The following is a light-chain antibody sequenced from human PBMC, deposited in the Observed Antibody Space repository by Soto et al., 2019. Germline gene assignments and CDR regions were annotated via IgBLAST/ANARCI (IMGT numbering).Light chain of an antibody. CDR1: TSYIGACSD. Sequence: QSVLTQPPSVSGAPGQRVTIACTGSTSYIGACSDVHGYQQLPGTAPKLLIYGESNRPSGVPDRFSGSKSGTAASLAITGLQSEDEADYYGQSYDSSLSGSGVFGGGTKLTVL. J-gene: IGLJ3*02. V-gene: IGLV1-40*01. CDR3: QSYDSSLSGSGV. CDR2: GES.